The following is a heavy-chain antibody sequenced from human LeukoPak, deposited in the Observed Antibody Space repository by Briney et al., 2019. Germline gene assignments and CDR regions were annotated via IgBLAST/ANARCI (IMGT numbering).Heavy chain of an antibody. CDR3: ARTNSSSWWYFDY. V-gene: IGHV1-2*02. J-gene: IGHJ4*02. CDR2: TNPNSGGT. Sequence: ASVKVSCKASGYTFNDYYLHWVRQAPGQGLEWMGWTNPNSGGTNYARKFQGRVTMTRDTSISTAHMELTRLTSDDTAVYYCARTNSSSWWYFDYWGQGTLVTVSS. D-gene: IGHD6-13*01. CDR1: GYTFNDYY.